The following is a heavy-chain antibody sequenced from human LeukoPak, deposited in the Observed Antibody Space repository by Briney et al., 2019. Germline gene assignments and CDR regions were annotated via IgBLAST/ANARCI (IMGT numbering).Heavy chain of an antibody. Sequence: SETLSLTCTVSGGSISSYYWIWIRQPAGKGLEWIGRIYTSGSTNYTPSLKSRVTMSVDTSKNQFSLKLSSVTGADTAVYYCARVSSSWSLDYWGQGTLVTVSS. CDR1: GGSISSYY. V-gene: IGHV4-4*07. D-gene: IGHD6-13*01. CDR2: IYTSGST. J-gene: IGHJ4*02. CDR3: ARVSSSWSLDY.